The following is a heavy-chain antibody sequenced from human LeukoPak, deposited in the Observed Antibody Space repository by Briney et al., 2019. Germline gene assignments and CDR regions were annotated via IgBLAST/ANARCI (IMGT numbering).Heavy chain of an antibody. CDR1: GGSISSYY. D-gene: IGHD3-10*01. CDR3: ARDMGLRYYGSVWFDP. Sequence: SETLSLTCTVSGGSISSYYWSWIRQPAGKGLEWIGRIYTSGSTNYNPSLKSRVTMSVDTSKNQFSLKLSSVTAADTAVYYCARDMGLRYYGSVWFDPGGQGTLVTVSS. V-gene: IGHV4-4*07. J-gene: IGHJ5*02. CDR2: IYTSGST.